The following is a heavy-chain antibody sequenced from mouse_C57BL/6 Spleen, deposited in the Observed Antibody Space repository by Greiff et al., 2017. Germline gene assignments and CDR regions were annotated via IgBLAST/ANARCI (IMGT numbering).Heavy chain of an antibody. J-gene: IGHJ4*01. Sequence: VQLQQSGAELARPGASVKMSCKASGYTFTSYTMHWVKQRPGQGLEWIGYINPSSGYTKYNQKFKDKATLTADKSSSTAYMQLSSLTSEDSAVYYCASYDYDGFWYAMDYWGQGTSGTVSS. CDR3: ASYDYDGFWYAMDY. CDR1: GYTFTSYT. V-gene: IGHV1-4*01. D-gene: IGHD2-4*01. CDR2: INPSSGYT.